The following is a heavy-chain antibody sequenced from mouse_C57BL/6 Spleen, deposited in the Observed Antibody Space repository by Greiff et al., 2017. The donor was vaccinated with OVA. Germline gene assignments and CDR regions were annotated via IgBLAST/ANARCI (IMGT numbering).Heavy chain of an antibody. D-gene: IGHD2-1*01. CDR1: GYTFTSYW. Sequence: QVQLQQPGAEPVKPGASVKLSCKASGYTFTSYWMHWVKQRPGQGLEWIGMIHPNSGSTNYNEKFKSKATLTVDKSSSTAYMQLSSLTSEDSAVYYCARGGDYGNFDYWGQGTTLTVSS. CDR2: IHPNSGST. V-gene: IGHV1-64*01. J-gene: IGHJ2*01. CDR3: ARGGDYGNFDY.